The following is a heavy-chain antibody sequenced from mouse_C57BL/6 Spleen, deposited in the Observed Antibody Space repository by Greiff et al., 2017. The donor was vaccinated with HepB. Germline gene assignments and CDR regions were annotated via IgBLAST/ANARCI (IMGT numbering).Heavy chain of an antibody. V-gene: IGHV1-22*01. J-gene: IGHJ4*01. Sequence: EVKLMESGPELVKPGASVKMSCKASGYTFTDYNMHWVKQSHGKSLEWIGYINPNNGGTSYNQKFKGKATLTVNKSSSTAYMELRSLTSEDSAVYYCARRYYSNYDAMDYWGQGTSVTVSS. CDR1: GYTFTDYN. D-gene: IGHD2-5*01. CDR2: INPNNGGT. CDR3: ARRYYSNYDAMDY.